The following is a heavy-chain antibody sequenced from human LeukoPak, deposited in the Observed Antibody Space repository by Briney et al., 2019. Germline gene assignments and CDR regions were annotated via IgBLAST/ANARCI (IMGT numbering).Heavy chain of an antibody. V-gene: IGHV1-69*05. CDR3: AGGGTAYCGGDCSNYFDY. CDR2: IIPIFGTA. J-gene: IGHJ4*02. D-gene: IGHD2-21*02. CDR1: GGTFSSYA. Sequence: ASVKVSCKASGGTFSSYAISWVRQAPGQGLEWMGGIIPIFGTANYAQKFQGRVTITTDESTSTAYMELSSLRSEDTAVYYCAGGGTAYCGGDCSNYFDYWGQGTLVTVSS.